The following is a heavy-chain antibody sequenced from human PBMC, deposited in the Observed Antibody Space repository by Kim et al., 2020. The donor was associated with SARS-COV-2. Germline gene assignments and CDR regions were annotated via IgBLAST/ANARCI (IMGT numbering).Heavy chain of an antibody. J-gene: IGHJ4*02. Sequence: AGGTIDYAAPVKGRFTISREDSRNTLYLQMNSLKPEDTAVYYCAAFTPGYWGQGTLVTVSS. CDR2: AGGTI. V-gene: IGHV3-15*01. D-gene: IGHD2-15*01. CDR3: AAFTPGY.